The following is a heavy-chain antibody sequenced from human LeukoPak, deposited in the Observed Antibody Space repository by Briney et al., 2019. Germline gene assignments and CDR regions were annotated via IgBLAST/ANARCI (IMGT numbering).Heavy chain of an antibody. CDR2: IYHSGST. D-gene: IGHD2-21*02. V-gene: IGHV4-4*02. CDR1: GGSISISNW. Sequence: SGTLSLTCAVSGGSISISNWWSWVRQPPGKGLEWIGEIYHSGSTNYNPSLKSRVTISVDKSKNQFSLKLSSVTAADTAVYYCASLYCGGDCYVGGYYYGMDVWGQGTTVTVSS. J-gene: IGHJ6*02. CDR3: ASLYCGGDCYVGGYYYGMDV.